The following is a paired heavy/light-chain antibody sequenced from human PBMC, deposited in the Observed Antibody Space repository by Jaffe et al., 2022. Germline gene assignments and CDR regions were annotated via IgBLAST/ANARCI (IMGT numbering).Heavy chain of an antibody. CDR1: GYSFPNYW. D-gene: IGHD2-15*01. Sequence: EVQLVQSGPEVRKPGESLNISCKASGYSFPNYWVGWVRQMPGKGLEWMGIIWPDDSDARYSPSFQGQVTLSVDKSISVAYLVWTSLAASDTAIYFCVRRAGGYCASDVCPYYHMDVWGKGTTVTVSS. CDR2: IWPDDSDA. V-gene: IGHV5-51*03. J-gene: IGHJ6*03. CDR3: VRRAGGYCASDVCPYYHMDV.
Light chain of an antibody. Sequence: SFELSQPPSVSVSPGQTATITCSGNDLAKTYVHWYQQKSGQSPVLVIHEDKKRPPGIPERFSGSNSGNTASLTISGTQGMDEADYYCQAWDRSGGFVFGGGTKVTVL. CDR2: EDK. CDR1: DLAKTY. V-gene: IGLV3-1*01. CDR3: QAWDRSGGFV. J-gene: IGLJ1*01.